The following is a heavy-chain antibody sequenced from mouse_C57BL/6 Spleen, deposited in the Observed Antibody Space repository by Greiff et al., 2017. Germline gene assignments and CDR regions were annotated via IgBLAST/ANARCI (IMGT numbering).Heavy chain of an antibody. CDR2: INPYNGGT. CDR1: GYTFTDYY. J-gene: IGHJ4*01. D-gene: IGHD2-5*01. V-gene: IGHV1-19*01. Sequence: VQLQQSGPVLVKPGASVKMSCKASGYTFTDYYMNWVKQSHGKSLEWIGVINPYNGGTSYNQQFKGKATLTVDKSSSTAYMELNSLTSEDSAVYYCARDSNYFYYAMDYWGQGTSVTVSS. CDR3: ARDSNYFYYAMDY.